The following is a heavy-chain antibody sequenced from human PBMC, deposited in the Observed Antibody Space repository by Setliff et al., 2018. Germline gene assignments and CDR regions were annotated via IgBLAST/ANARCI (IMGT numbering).Heavy chain of an antibody. J-gene: IGHJ4*02. Sequence: SETLSLTCTVSGGSISSQDWGWIRQPPGKGLEWIGYVYSSGITNYNPSLKSRVTMSVDTSKNQFSLKLSSVTAADTAVYYCARETTAWGYVDTAMVTFIDQWGQGTLVTVSS. CDR2: VYSSGIT. V-gene: IGHV4-59*11. CDR3: ARETTAWGYVDTAMVTFIDQ. CDR1: GGSISSQD. D-gene: IGHD5-18*01.